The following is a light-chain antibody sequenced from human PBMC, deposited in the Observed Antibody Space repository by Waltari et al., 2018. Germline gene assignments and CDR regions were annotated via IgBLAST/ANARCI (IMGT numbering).Light chain of an antibody. V-gene: IGLV1-36*01. CDR3: AAWDDSLNGWV. CDR1: ISNLDYHA. J-gene: IGLJ3*02. CDR2: YYN. Sequence: QSALTPPPSVSEALRQPVTLSCSGSISNLDYHALYWYQLLPGKPPKLLIYYYNVLSSGVSDRFSASKSGTSASLAISGLQSDDEAEYYCAAWDDSLNGWVFGGGTKLTVL.